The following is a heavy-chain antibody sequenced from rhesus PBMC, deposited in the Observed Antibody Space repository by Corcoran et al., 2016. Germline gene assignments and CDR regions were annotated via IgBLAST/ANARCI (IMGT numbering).Heavy chain of an antibody. CDR3: ARRPGGYFDY. D-gene: IGHD6-13*01. CDR1: GGSISSSNW. CDR2: ISGSSGST. Sequence: QVQLQASGPGLVKLSETLSLTCAVSGGSISSSNWWSWLRQPPGKGLEWIGYISGSSGSTYYNPSLKSRVTISTDTSKNQFSLKLSSVTAADTAVYYCARRPGGYFDYWGQGVLVTVSS. J-gene: IGHJ4*01. V-gene: IGHV4-65*01.